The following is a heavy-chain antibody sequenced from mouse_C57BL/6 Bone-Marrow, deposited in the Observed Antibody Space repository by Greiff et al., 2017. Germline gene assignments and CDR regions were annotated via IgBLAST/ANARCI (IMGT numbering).Heavy chain of an antibody. CDR2: IDPENGDT. CDR3: TTSGAWFAY. Sequence: DVKLVESGAELVRPGASVKLSCTASGFNIKDDYMHWVKQRPEQGLEWIGWIDPENGDTEYASKFQGKATITADTSSNTAYLQLSSLTSEDTAVYYCTTSGAWFAYWGQGTLVTVSA. J-gene: IGHJ3*01. CDR1: GFNIKDDY. V-gene: IGHV14-4*01. D-gene: IGHD4-1*01.